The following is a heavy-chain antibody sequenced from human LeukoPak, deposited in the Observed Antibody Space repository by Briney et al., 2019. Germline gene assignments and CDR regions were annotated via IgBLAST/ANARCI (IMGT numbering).Heavy chain of an antibody. V-gene: IGHV4-59*12. CDR1: GGSISSYY. Sequence: PSETLSLTCTVSGGSISSYYWSWIRQPPGKGLEWIGYIYYSGSTNYNPSLKSRVTISVDTSKNQFSLKLSSVTAADTAVYYCARIISLAYCTGGSCQKTFDYWGQGTLVTVSS. CDR2: IYYSGST. J-gene: IGHJ4*02. D-gene: IGHD2-15*01. CDR3: ARIISLAYCTGGSCQKTFDY.